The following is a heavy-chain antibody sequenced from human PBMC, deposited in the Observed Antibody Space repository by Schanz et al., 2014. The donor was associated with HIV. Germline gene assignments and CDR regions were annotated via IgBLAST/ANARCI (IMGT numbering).Heavy chain of an antibody. Sequence: EVQLLESGGGLVQPGGSLRLSCEASGFTFTSYAMSWVRQAPGKGLEWVANIKQDGSEKHYVASVKGRFTISRDNSNNKLFLQMNSLRADDTGVYYCARDLGYCGGGSCSWGQGTLVTVSS. CDR3: ARDLGYCGGGSCS. CDR2: IKQDGSEK. V-gene: IGHV3-7*01. D-gene: IGHD2-15*01. CDR1: GFTFTSYA. J-gene: IGHJ4*02.